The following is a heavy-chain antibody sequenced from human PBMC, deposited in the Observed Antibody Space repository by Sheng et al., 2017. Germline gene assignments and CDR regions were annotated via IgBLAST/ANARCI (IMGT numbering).Heavy chain of an antibody. V-gene: IGHV4-34*01. Sequence: QVQLQQWGAGLLKPSETLSLTCAVYGGSFNDYYWSWIRQAPGKGLEWIGEINHSGSTNYYPSLKSRVTISVDTSKNQFSLKLSSVTAADTAVYYCARRHSGGVCRGAVSPLLTYWGQGNPWSTVSS. CDR1: GGSFNDYY. J-gene: IGHJ4*02. D-gene: IGHD1-26*01. CDR2: INHSGST. CDR3: ARRHSGGVCRGAVSPLLTY.